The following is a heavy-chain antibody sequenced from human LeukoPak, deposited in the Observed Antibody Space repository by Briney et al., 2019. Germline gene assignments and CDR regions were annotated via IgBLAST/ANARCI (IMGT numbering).Heavy chain of an antibody. J-gene: IGHJ4*02. D-gene: IGHD4-17*01. CDR1: GYTFTGYY. V-gene: IGHV1-2*02. CDR2: INRNSGGT. Sequence: GASVKVSCKASGYTFTGYYMHWVRQAPGQGLEWMGWINRNSGGTNYAQKFQGRVTMTRDTSISTAYMELSRLRSDDTAVYYCARDGDYGDYVEDYWGREPWSPSPQ. CDR3: ARDGDYGDYVEDY.